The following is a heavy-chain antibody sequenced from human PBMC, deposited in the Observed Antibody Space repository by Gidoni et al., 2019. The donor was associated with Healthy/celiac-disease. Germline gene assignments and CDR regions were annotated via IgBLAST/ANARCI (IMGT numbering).Heavy chain of an antibody. V-gene: IGHV3-33*01. D-gene: IGHD3-22*01. CDR2: IWYDGSNK. J-gene: IGHJ4*02. Sequence: QVQLVESGGGVVQPGGSLRLSCAASGFTFSSYGMHWVRQAPGKGLEWVAVIWYDGSNKYYADSVKGRFTISRDNSKNTLYLQMNSLRAEDTAVYYCAREAQGDYYDSSGYFEFDYWGQGTLVTVSS. CDR3: AREAQGDYYDSSGYFEFDY. CDR1: GFTFSSYG.